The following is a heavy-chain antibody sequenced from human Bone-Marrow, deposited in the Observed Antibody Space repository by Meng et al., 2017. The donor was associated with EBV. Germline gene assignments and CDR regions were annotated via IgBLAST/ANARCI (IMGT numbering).Heavy chain of an antibody. J-gene: IGHJ4*02. CDR2: IYYSGST. Sequence: QLQRQEAGPGLVKPSETLSLTCTVSGGSISSSSYYWGWIRQPPGKGLEWIGSIYYSGSTYYNPSLKSRVTISVDTSKNQFSLKLSSVTAADTAVYYCAREQVGATRPFDYWGQGTLVTVSS. CDR3: AREQVGATRPFDY. V-gene: IGHV4-39*07. D-gene: IGHD1-26*01. CDR1: GGSISSSSYY.